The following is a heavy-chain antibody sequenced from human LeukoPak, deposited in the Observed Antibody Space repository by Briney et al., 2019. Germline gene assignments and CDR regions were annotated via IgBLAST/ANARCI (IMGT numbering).Heavy chain of an antibody. CDR3: STEDKYCTGANCGVF. J-gene: IGHJ4*02. V-gene: IGHV1-2*02. CDR2: IIPDSGGT. D-gene: IGHD2-8*02. Sequence: ASVKVSCKSSGYTFTGYYIRWVRQAPGQGLEWMGFIIPDSGGTTYQQNFQGRVTMTRDTSISTFYMELSSLRPDDTAVYYCSTEDKYCTGANCGVFWGQGTLVTVSS. CDR1: GYTFTGYY.